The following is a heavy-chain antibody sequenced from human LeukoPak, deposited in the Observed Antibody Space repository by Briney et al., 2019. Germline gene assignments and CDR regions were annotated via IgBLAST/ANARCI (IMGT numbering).Heavy chain of an antibody. CDR3: AGTYYDILTGYYTSWFDP. CDR1: GASISSYY. Sequence: NASETLSLTCTVSGASISSYYWSWIRQPPGKGLEWIGYISYSGSTNYNPSLKSRVTISADTSKNQVSLTLSSVTAADTAVYYCAGTYYDILTGYYTSWFDPWGQGTLVTVSS. D-gene: IGHD3-9*01. CDR2: ISYSGST. V-gene: IGHV4-59*08. J-gene: IGHJ5*02.